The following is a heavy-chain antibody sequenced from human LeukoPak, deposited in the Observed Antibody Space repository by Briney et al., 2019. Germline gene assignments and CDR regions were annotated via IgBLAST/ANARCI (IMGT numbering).Heavy chain of an antibody. CDR2: IIPIFGTG. Sequence: SVKVSCKASGGTFSSYAISWVRQAPGQGLEWMGGIIPIFGTGNYAQKFQGRVTITADESTSTAYMELSSLRSEDTAVYYCARDGGSIAVAGKGGTYYYGMDVWGQGTTVTVSS. J-gene: IGHJ6*02. V-gene: IGHV1-69*13. D-gene: IGHD6-19*01. CDR3: ARDGGSIAVAGKGGTYYYGMDV. CDR1: GGTFSSYA.